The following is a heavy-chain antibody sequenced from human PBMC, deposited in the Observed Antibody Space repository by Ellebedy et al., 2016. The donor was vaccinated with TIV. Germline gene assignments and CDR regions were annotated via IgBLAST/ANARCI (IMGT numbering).Heavy chain of an antibody. Sequence: GESLKISXAASGFTFSSYGMHWVRQAPGKGLEWVAVIWYDGSNKYYADSVKGRFTISRDNSNNTLYLQMNSLRAEDTAVYYCARDKLELVKTAPFDYWGQGTLVTVSS. D-gene: IGHD1-7*01. CDR1: GFTFSSYG. J-gene: IGHJ4*02. V-gene: IGHV3-33*01. CDR3: ARDKLELVKTAPFDY. CDR2: IWYDGSNK.